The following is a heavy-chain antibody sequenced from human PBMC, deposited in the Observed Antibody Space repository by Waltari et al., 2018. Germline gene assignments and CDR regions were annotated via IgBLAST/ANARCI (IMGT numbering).Heavy chain of an antibody. Sequence: QPLLQEPGSGLVKPSETLSLTCSVSGGSISSSNYYWSWIRQPPGKGLEWIGNIHYSGDTYYNPSLKSRVTISLDTSKNQFSLKLRSVIAADTAVYFCASGGGYTNGWDYWGQGTLVTISS. V-gene: IGHV4-39*07. CDR2: IHYSGDT. CDR1: GGSISSSNYY. J-gene: IGHJ4*02. CDR3: ASGGGYTNGWDY. D-gene: IGHD2-8*01.